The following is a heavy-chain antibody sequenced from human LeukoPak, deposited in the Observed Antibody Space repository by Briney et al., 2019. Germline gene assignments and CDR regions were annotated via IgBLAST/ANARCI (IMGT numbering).Heavy chain of an antibody. V-gene: IGHV1-46*01. CDR1: GYTFTSYY. Sequence: ASVKVSCKASGYTFTSYYMHWVRQAPGQGLEWMGIINPSGGSTSYAQKFQGRVTMTRDMSTSTVYMELSSLRSEDTAVYYCAIVDTAMVRDYYYYMDVWGKGTTVTVSS. CDR2: INPSGGST. D-gene: IGHD5-18*01. CDR3: AIVDTAMVRDYYYYMDV. J-gene: IGHJ6*03.